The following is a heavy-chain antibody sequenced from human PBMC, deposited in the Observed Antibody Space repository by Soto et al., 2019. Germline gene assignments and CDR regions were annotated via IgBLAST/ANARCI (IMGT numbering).Heavy chain of an antibody. D-gene: IGHD5-12*01. CDR2: ISSSSSTI. CDR3: ARVAPEGAFDI. Sequence: GGSLRLSCELSGFSLSGYGMNWVRQAPGKGLEWVSYISSSSSTIYYADSVKGRFTISRDNAKNSLYLQMNSVRDEDTAVYYCARVAPEGAFDIWGQGTMVTVS. CDR1: GFSLSGYG. J-gene: IGHJ3*02. V-gene: IGHV3-48*02.